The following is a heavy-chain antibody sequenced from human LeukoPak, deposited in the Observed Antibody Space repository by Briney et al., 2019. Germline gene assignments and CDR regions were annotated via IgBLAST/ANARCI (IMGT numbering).Heavy chain of an antibody. Sequence: SETLSLTCTVSGGSISGSSYYWGWIRQPPGKGLEWIGYGYYSGSTNYNPSLKSRVTTSVETSKNQFSLNLSSVTAADTAVYYCATGNNWNDGFDSWGQGTLVTVSS. CDR3: ATGNNWNDGFDS. CDR2: GYYSGST. J-gene: IGHJ4*02. V-gene: IGHV4-61*05. CDR1: GGSISGSSYY. D-gene: IGHD1-1*01.